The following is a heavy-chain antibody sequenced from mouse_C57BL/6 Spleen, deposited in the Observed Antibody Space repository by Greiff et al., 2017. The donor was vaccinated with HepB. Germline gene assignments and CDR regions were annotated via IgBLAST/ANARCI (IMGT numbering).Heavy chain of an antibody. J-gene: IGHJ3*01. Sequence: VQLQQPGAELVRPGSSVKLSCKASGYTFTSYWMDWVKQRPGQGLEWIGNIYPSDSETHYNQKFKDKATLTVDKSSSTAYMQRSSLTSEDSAVYYCARRGIYYDYEGFAYWGQGTLVTVSA. CDR1: GYTFTSYW. D-gene: IGHD2-4*01. V-gene: IGHV1-61*01. CDR2: IYPSDSET. CDR3: ARRGIYYDYEGFAY.